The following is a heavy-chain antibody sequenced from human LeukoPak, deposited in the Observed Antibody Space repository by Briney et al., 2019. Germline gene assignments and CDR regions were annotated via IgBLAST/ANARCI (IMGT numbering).Heavy chain of an antibody. Sequence: PGGSLRLSCGASGFTFNSYNMNWVRQAPGKGLEWVSYISSSSSIIYYTDSVKGRFTISRDNAKNSLYLQMNSLRAEDTAVYYCARGPYSGSFFDYWGQGTLVTVS. CDR2: ISSSSSII. CDR1: GFTFNSYN. CDR3: ARGPYSGSFFDY. D-gene: IGHD1-26*01. V-gene: IGHV3-48*01. J-gene: IGHJ4*02.